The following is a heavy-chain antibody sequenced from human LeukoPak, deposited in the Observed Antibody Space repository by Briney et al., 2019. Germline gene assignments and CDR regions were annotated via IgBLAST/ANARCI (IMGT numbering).Heavy chain of an antibody. CDR3: ARDSGSRYSYFDY. Sequence: PGGSLRLSCAASGFTFSSYSMNWVRQAPGKGLEWVAVIWYDGSNKYYADSVKGRFTISRDNSKNTLYLQMNSLRAEDTAVYYCARDSGSRYSYFDYWGQGTLVTVSS. V-gene: IGHV3-33*08. D-gene: IGHD6-13*01. J-gene: IGHJ4*02. CDR2: IWYDGSNK. CDR1: GFTFSSYS.